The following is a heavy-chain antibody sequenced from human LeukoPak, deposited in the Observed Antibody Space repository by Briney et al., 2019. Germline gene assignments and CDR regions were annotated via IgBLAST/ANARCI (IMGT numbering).Heavy chain of an antibody. CDR2: INAGNGNT. D-gene: IGHD6-25*01. V-gene: IGHV1-3*03. CDR3: ARSYSSGPFDAFDI. Sequence: ASVKVSCKASGYTFTSYAMNWVRQAPGQRLEWMGRINAGNGNTKYSQEFQGRVTITRDTSASTAYMELSSLRSEDMAVYYCARSYSSGPFDAFDIWGQGAMVTVSS. CDR1: GYTFTSYA. J-gene: IGHJ3*02.